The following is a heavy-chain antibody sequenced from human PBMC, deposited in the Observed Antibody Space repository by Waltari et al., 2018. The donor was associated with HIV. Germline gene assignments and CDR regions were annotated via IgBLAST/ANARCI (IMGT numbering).Heavy chain of an antibody. D-gene: IGHD3-3*01. CDR1: GFTFSMYD. Sequence: EVQLLESGGQLVQPGGSLRLSCAASGFTFSMYDMTWVRQAPGKGLECVSVIRVNGGIRYYADSVKGRFTISRDNSKNTIFLQMNNLRAEDAAVYYCARKIWTRKSGYLHGMDVWGQGTTVTVSS. CDR2: IRVNGGIR. CDR3: ARKIWTRKSGYLHGMDV. V-gene: IGHV3-23*01. J-gene: IGHJ6*02.